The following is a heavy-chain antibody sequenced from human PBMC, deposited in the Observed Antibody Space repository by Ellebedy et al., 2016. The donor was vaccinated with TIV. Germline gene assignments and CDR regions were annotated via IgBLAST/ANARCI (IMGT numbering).Heavy chain of an antibody. V-gene: IGHV1-69*01. Sequence: NYAQKFQGRVTITADESTSTVYMVLSSLRSEDTAVYYCAERLSRGYYFDYWGQGTLVTVSS. CDR3: AERLSRGYYFDY. J-gene: IGHJ4*02. D-gene: IGHD3-10*01.